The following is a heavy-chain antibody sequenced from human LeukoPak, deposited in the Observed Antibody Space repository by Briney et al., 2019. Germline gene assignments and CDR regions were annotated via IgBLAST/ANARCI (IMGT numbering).Heavy chain of an antibody. D-gene: IGHD1-26*01. CDR3: ARDLVGATTRRFDY. CDR1: GFTFSSYS. J-gene: IGHJ4*02. CDR2: ISSSSSYI. Sequence: GGSLRLSCAASGFTFSSYSMNWVRQAPGKGLEWVSSISSSSSYIYYADSVKGRFTISRDNAKNSLYLQINSLRAEDTAVYYCARDLVGATTRRFDYWGQGTLVTVSS. V-gene: IGHV3-21*01.